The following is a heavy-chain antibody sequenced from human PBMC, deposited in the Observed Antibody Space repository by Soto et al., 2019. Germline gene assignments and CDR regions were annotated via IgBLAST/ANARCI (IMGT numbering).Heavy chain of an antibody. D-gene: IGHD2-15*01. CDR1: GFTFSSYE. CDR3: AREGSGGSNGDYYYYYGMDV. J-gene: IGHJ6*02. CDR2: ISSSGSTI. Sequence: PGGSLRLSCAASGFTFSSYEMNWVRQAPGKGLEWVSYISSSGSTIYYADSVKGRFTISRDNAKNSLYLQMNSLRAEGTAVYYCAREGSGGSNGDYYYYYGMDVWGQGTTVTVSS. V-gene: IGHV3-48*03.